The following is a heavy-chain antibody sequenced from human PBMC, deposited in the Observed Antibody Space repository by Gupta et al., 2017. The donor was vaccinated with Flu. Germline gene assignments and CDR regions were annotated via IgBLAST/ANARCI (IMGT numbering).Heavy chain of an antibody. J-gene: IGHJ6*02. CDR1: GGSISSSSYY. CDR2: IYYSGST. CDR3: ARAGRGGNGYYYYGMDV. Sequence: QLQLQESGPGLVKPSETLSLTCTVSGGSISSSSYYWGWIRQPPGKGLEWIGSIYYSGSTYYNPSLKSRVTISVDTSKNQFSLKLSSVTAADTAVYYCARAGRGGNGYYYYGMDVWGQGTTVTVSS. D-gene: IGHD3-16*01. V-gene: IGHV4-39*01.